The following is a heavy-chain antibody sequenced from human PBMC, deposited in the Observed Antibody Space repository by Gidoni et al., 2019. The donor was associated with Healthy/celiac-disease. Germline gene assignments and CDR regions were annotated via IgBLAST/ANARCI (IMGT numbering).Heavy chain of an antibody. J-gene: IGHJ5*02. V-gene: IGHV1-3*01. CDR1: GYTFSSHG. CDR3: ARLDIVATTNFDP. Sequence: QVQLVQSGAEVKKPGASVRVSCKASGYTFSSHGMHWVRQAPGQRLEWMGWINAGNGNTEYSQKFQGRVTITRDTSASTVYMELSSLRSEDTAVYYCARLDIVATTNFDPWGQGTLVTVSS. CDR2: INAGNGNT. D-gene: IGHD5-12*01.